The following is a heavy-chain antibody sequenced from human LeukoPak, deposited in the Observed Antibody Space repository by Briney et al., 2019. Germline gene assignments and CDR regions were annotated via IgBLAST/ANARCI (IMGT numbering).Heavy chain of an antibody. V-gene: IGHV4-39*01. CDR1: GGSISSSGYY. J-gene: IGHJ6*02. CDR3: ARLRCSTTSCYYNYYLGMDV. Sequence: SETLSLTCTVSGGSISSSGYYWGWIRQPPGKGLEWIGSIYYSGSTYYNPSLKSRVTISVDTSKNQFSLKLSSVTAADTAVYYCARLRCSTTSCYYNYYLGMDVWGQGTTVTVSS. CDR2: IYYSGST. D-gene: IGHD2-2*01.